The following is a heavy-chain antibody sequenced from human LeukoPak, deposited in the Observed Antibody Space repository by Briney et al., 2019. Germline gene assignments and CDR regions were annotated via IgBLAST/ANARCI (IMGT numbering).Heavy chain of an antibody. CDR3: AKDRAAAEISNWFDP. V-gene: IGHV1-46*01. Sequence: ASVKVSCKASGYTFTSYYMHWVRQAPGQGLEWMGIINPSGGSTSYAQKFQGRVTMTRDTSTSTVYMELSSLRSEDTAVYYCAKDRAAAEISNWFDPWGQGTLVTVSS. CDR2: INPSGGST. J-gene: IGHJ5*02. D-gene: IGHD6-13*01. CDR1: GYTFTSYY.